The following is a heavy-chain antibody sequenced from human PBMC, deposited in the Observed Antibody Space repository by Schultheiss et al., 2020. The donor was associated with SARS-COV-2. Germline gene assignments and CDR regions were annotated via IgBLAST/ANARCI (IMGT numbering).Heavy chain of an antibody. Sequence: SETLSLTCSVSGGSNSFHYFSWIRQPPGKGLEWIGYIYYGGSTNYNPSLKSRVTISVDTSKNQFSLKLSSVTAADTAVYYCARGPGRELLTRDAFDIWGQGTMVTVSS. CDR3: ARGPGRELLTRDAFDI. D-gene: IGHD1-7*01. V-gene: IGHV4-59*11. CDR2: IYYGGST. CDR1: GGSNSFHY. J-gene: IGHJ3*02.